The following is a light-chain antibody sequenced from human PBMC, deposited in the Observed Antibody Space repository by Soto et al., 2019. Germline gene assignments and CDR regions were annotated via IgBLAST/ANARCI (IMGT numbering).Light chain of an antibody. CDR1: QAINNY. CDR2: AAS. Sequence: DIQMTQSPSSLSASVGDRVAITCRASQAINNYLAWYQQKPGKFPKLLIYAASTLHPGVPSRFSGSGSGTDFTITISSLQPEDFETYDCQKYNSAPLTFGPGTRLEIK. CDR3: QKYNSAPLT. J-gene: IGKJ5*01. V-gene: IGKV1-27*01.